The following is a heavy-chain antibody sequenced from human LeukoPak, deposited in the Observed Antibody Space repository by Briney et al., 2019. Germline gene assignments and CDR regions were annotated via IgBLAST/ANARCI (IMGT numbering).Heavy chain of an antibody. Sequence: PGGSLRLSCAASGFTFSSYSMNWVRQAPGKGLEWVSSISSSSSYIYYADSVKGRFTISRDNAKNSLYLQMNSLRAEDTAVYYCARDGVAVAGTFYYYYGMDVWGQGTTVTVSS. V-gene: IGHV3-21*01. D-gene: IGHD6-19*01. CDR1: GFTFSSYS. J-gene: IGHJ6*02. CDR3: ARDGVAVAGTFYYYYGMDV. CDR2: ISSSSSYI.